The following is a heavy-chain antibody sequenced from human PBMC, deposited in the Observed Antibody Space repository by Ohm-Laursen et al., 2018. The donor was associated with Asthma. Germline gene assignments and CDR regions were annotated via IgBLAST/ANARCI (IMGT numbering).Heavy chain of an antibody. D-gene: IGHD6-19*01. CDR2: ISSSSSYI. CDR3: ARDLRGYSSGLIY. Sequence: SLRLSCAASEFTFSSYSMNWVRQAPGKGLEWVSSISSSSSYIYYADSVKGRFTISRDNAKNSLYLQMNSLRAEDTAVYYCARDLRGYSSGLIYWGQGTLVTVSS. CDR1: EFTFSSYS. J-gene: IGHJ4*02. V-gene: IGHV3-21*01.